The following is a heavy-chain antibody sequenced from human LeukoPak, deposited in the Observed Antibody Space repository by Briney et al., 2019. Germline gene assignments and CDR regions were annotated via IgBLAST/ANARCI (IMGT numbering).Heavy chain of an antibody. V-gene: IGHV7-4-1*02. CDR2: INTNTGNP. CDR1: GYTFTSYA. D-gene: IGHD5-24*01. Sequence: GASVKVSCKASGYTFTSYAMNWVRQAPGQGLERMGWINTNTGNPTYAQGFTGRFVFSLDTSVSTAYLQISSLKAEDTAVYYCARKGPPAWQDGMDVWGQGTTVTVSS. CDR3: ARKGPPAWQDGMDV. J-gene: IGHJ6*02.